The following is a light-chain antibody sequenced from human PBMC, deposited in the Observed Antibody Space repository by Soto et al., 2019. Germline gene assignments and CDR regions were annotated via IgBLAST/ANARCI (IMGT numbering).Light chain of an antibody. Sequence: IVMTRSPATLSLSPGERATLSSRASQSVRSSLAWYQQNPGQAPRLLIYDASTRATGVPARFSGSGSGTEFILTISSLQPDDFATYYCQQYNSYWTFGQGTKVDIK. V-gene: IGKV3-15*01. CDR1: QSVRSS. CDR3: QQYNSYWT. J-gene: IGKJ1*01. CDR2: DAS.